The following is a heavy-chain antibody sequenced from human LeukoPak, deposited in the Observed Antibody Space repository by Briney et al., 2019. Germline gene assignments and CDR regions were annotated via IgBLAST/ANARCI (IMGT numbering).Heavy chain of an antibody. V-gene: IGHV4-34*01. Sequence: SETLSLTCAVYGASFSANDWIWIRQPPGKGLEWVGEINHSGAITYKPSLTSRLTISSDTSNIQFSLQLSSVTAADTAVYDCARYCGSENYCISYWGQGTLVTVSS. CDR1: GASFSAND. CDR2: INHSGAI. CDR3: ARYCGSENYCISY. J-gene: IGHJ4*02. D-gene: IGHD3-10*01.